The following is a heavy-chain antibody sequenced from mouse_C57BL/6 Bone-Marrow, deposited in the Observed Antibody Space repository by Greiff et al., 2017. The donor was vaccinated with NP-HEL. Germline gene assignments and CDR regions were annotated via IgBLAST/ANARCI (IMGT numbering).Heavy chain of an antibody. Sequence: QVQLQQSGPGLVAPAHCLSISCTVSGFSLTSYGVGWVRQTPGKGLEWLGVIWGVGSTNYNSALKSRLSLSKNNSKSQVFIIMNRLQTDDTAGCSCASGAGVRWFAYWGQGTLVTVSA. CDR1: GFSLTSYG. CDR3: ASGAGVRWFAY. J-gene: IGHJ3*01. CDR2: IWGVGST. D-gene: IGHD5-1*01. V-gene: IGHV2-6*01.